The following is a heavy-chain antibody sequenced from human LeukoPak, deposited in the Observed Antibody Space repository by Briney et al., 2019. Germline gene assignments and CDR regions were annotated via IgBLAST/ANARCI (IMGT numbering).Heavy chain of an antibody. J-gene: IGHJ5*02. Sequence: SETPSLTCAVYGGSFSGYYWSWIRQPPGKGLEWIGEINHSGSTNYNPSLKSRVTISVDTSKNQFSLKLSSVTAADTAVYYCARNPRYYSGGSCYSGAWFDPWGQGTLVTVSS. V-gene: IGHV4-34*01. CDR2: INHSGST. D-gene: IGHD2-15*01. CDR1: GGSFSGYY. CDR3: ARNPRYYSGGSCYSGAWFDP.